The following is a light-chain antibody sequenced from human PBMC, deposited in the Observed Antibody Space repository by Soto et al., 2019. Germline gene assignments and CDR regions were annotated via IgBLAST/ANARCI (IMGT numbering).Light chain of an antibody. CDR2: AVS. V-gene: IGKV3-15*01. CDR3: LQHKSYQWT. J-gene: IGKJ1*01. CDR1: QSVSSN. Sequence: EILMTQSPATLSVSPGERATLSCRASQSVSSNLAWYQQKPGQAPRLLIYAVSTRATGIPARFSGSGSGTEFSLTIDTLEPEDFATYFCLQHKSYQWTFGQGTKVDIK.